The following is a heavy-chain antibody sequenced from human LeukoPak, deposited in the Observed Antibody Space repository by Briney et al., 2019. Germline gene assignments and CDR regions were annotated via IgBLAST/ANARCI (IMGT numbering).Heavy chain of an antibody. D-gene: IGHD5/OR15-5a*01. CDR2: ISGYNGKT. V-gene: IGHV1-18*01. CDR1: GYTFTSYD. Sequence: ASVKVSCKASGYTFTSYDINWVRQATGQGLEWVGWISGYNGKTDYAQKFQGRVTMTTDTSTSTAYLELRSLRSDDTAMYYCARDESVFDIWGPGTMVTVSS. J-gene: IGHJ3*02. CDR3: ARDESVFDI.